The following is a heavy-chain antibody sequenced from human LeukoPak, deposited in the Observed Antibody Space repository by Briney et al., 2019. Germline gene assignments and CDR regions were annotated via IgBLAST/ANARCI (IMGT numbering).Heavy chain of an antibody. D-gene: IGHD6-6*01. CDR2: IYPGDSDT. J-gene: IGHJ4*02. Sequence: GESLKISRKGSGYRFTSYWIGWVRQMPGKGLEWMGIIYPGDSDTRYSPSFPGQVIISADKSINTAYLQWSSLKASDTAMYYCARVAKTGFSSSSDYFDYWGQGTLVTVSS. CDR1: GYRFTSYW. V-gene: IGHV5-51*01. CDR3: ARVAKTGFSSSSDYFDY.